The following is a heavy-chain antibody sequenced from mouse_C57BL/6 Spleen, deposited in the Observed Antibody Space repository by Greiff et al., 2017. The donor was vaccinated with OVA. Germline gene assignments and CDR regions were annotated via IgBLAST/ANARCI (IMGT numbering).Heavy chain of an antibody. V-gene: IGHV1-54*01. CDR1: GYAFTNYL. Sequence: VQLQQSGAELVRPGTSVKVSCKASGYAFTNYLIEWVKQRPGQGLEWIGVINPGSGGTNYNEKFKGKATLTEDKSSSTAYMQLSSLTSEDSAVYFCARDGDYYGSSYRFAYWGQGTLVTVSA. CDR2: INPGSGGT. CDR3: ARDGDYYGSSYRFAY. J-gene: IGHJ3*01. D-gene: IGHD1-1*01.